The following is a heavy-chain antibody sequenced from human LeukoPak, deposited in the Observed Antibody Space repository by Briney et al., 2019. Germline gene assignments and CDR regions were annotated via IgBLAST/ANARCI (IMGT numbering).Heavy chain of an antibody. CDR2: ISYDGSNK. V-gene: IGHV3-30-3*01. Sequence: GGSLRLSCAASGFTFSSYAMHWVRQAPGKGLDWVAVISYDGSNKYYADSVKGRFTISRDNSKNTLYLQMNSLRAKDTAVYYCARDLTVVVVTAIQYYFDYWGQGTLVTVSS. J-gene: IGHJ4*02. D-gene: IGHD2-21*02. CDR1: GFTFSSYA. CDR3: ARDLTVVVVTAIQYYFDY.